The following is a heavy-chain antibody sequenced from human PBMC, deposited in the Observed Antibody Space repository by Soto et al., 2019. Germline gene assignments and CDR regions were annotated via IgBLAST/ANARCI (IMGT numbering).Heavy chain of an antibody. CDR1: GFTFGRYG. V-gene: IGHV3-30*18. CDR3: ANMPSNYYDSSAKTNNWFDP. D-gene: IGHD3-22*01. J-gene: IGHJ5*02. CDR2: ISDDGTKK. Sequence: QVQLVESGGGVVQPGRSLRLSCVASGFTFGRYGMHWVRQAPGKGLEWVAVISDDGTKKFYADFVKGRFAISRDNSKNTLYLQMNSLRAEDTAVYYCANMPSNYYDSSAKTNNWFDPWGQGTLVTVSS.